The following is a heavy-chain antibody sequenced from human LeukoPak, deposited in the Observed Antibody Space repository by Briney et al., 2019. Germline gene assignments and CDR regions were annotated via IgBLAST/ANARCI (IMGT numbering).Heavy chain of an antibody. Sequence: KSSETLSLTCAVYGGSFSDSYMSWIRQAPGKGLEWVSYISSTGSKTYYADSVKGPFTISRDNARNSLYLQMDSLRGEDTAVYYCARLIAPAANAVDYWGQGTLVTVSS. CDR1: GGSFSDSY. J-gene: IGHJ4*02. V-gene: IGHV3-11*01. CDR2: ISSTGSKT. D-gene: IGHD2-2*01. CDR3: ARLIAPAANAVDY.